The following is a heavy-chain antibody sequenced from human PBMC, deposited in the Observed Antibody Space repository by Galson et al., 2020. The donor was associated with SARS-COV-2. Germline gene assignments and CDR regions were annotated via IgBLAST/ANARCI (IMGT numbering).Heavy chain of an antibody. Sequence: SETLSLTCTVSGGSISSNGYHWGWIRQPPGKGLEWIGSVYHSGSTYYNPSLKSRVTISVDTSKNQFSLELSTVTAADTAVYYCARGLYGDYVFDYWGPGTQVTVSS. CDR1: GGSISSNGYH. CDR3: ARGLYGDYVFDY. V-gene: IGHV4-39*07. D-gene: IGHD4-17*01. CDR2: VYHSGST. J-gene: IGHJ4*02.